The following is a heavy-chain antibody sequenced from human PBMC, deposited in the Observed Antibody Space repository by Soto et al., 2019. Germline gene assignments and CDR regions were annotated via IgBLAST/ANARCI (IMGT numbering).Heavy chain of an antibody. CDR1: GFTFSSYS. CDR3: AREQYSSSSGDY. D-gene: IGHD6-6*01. V-gene: IGHV3-21*01. Sequence: GGSLRLSCAASGFTFSSYSMNWVCQAPGKGLEWVSSISSSSSYIYYADSVKGRFTISRDNAKNSLYLQMNSLRAEDTAVYYCAREQYSSSSGDYWGQGTLVTVSS. J-gene: IGHJ4*02. CDR2: ISSSSSYI.